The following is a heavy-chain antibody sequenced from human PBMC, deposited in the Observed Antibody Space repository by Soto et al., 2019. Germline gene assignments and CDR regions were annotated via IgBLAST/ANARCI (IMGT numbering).Heavy chain of an antibody. V-gene: IGHV1-2*04. Sequence: ASVKVSCKASGYTFTGYYMHWVRQAPGQGLEWMGWINPNSGGTNYAEKFQGWVTMTRDTSISTAYMELSRLRSDDTAVYYCASGPPVTTWLDGYYYMDVWGQGTTVTGS. J-gene: IGHJ6*03. D-gene: IGHD4-4*01. CDR1: GYTFTGYY. CDR2: INPNSGGT. CDR3: ASGPPVTTWLDGYYYMDV.